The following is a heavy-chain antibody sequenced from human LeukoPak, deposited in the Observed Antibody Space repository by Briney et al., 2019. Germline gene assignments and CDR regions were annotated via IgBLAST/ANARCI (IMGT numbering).Heavy chain of an antibody. CDR1: GFTFSNAW. D-gene: IGHD5-18*01. V-gene: IGHV3-15*01. J-gene: IGHJ4*02. CDR3: TTVTSYGYPSPLY. Sequence: GGSLRLSCAASGFTFSNAWMTWVRHAPGKGLEWVGRIKSKTDGGTTDYAAPVKGRFTISRDDSKNTVYLQMDSLRSEDTAFYYCTTVTSYGYPSPLYWGQGNLVPVSS. CDR2: IKSKTDGGTT.